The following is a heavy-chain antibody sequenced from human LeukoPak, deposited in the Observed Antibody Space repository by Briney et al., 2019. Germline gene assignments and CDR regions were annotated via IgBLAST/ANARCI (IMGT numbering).Heavy chain of an antibody. Sequence: SSVKVSCKACGYTFTGDYLHWVRQAPGQGLEWMGWINPNSGGPNSAQKFQGRVTMTRATSISTAYMGLRRMRSYDTAGYYCARGIFGGSGYYFSAFDIWGQGTMVTVSS. CDR3: ARGIFGGSGYYFSAFDI. D-gene: IGHD3-22*01. CDR2: INPNSGGP. CDR1: GYTFTGDY. J-gene: IGHJ3*02. V-gene: IGHV1-2*02.